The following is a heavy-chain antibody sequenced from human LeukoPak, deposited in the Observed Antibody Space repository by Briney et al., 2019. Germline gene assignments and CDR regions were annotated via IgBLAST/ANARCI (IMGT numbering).Heavy chain of an antibody. CDR2: IKSKTDGGAT. CDR3: TTRITADY. D-gene: IGHD2-15*01. Sequence: GGSLRLSCAASGFTFSSYAMSWVRQAPGKGLEWVGRIKSKTDGGATDYAAPVKGRFTISRDDSKNTLYLQMNSLKTEDTAMYYCTTRITADYWGQGTLVTVSS. V-gene: IGHV3-15*01. CDR1: GFTFSSYA. J-gene: IGHJ4*02.